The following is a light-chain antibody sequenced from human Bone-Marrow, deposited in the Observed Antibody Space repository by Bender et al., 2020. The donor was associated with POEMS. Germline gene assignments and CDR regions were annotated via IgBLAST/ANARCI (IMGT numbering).Light chain of an antibody. Sequence: QSALTQPASVSGSPGQSITISCTGTNSDVGTYNFVSWYQQHPGKVPKLLIYDVSKRPSGVPDRFSGSKSGTSASLAITGLQAEDEGDYYCQSYDNSLGGWVFGGGTKLTVL. CDR3: QSYDNSLGGWV. J-gene: IGLJ3*02. CDR1: NSDVGTYNF. V-gene: IGLV2-14*03. CDR2: DVS.